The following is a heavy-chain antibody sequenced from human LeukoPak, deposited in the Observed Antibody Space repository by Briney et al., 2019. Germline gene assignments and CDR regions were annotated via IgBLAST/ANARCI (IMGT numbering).Heavy chain of an antibody. V-gene: IGHV4-31*03. CDR1: GGSISSGGYY. CDR2: IYYSGST. CDR3: ARGYGSGSYFDY. Sequence: PQTLSLTCTVSGGSISSGGYYWSWIRQHPGKGLEWIGYIYYSGSTYYNPSLNSRVTISVDTSKNQFSLKLSSVTAADTAVYYCARGYGSGSYFDYWGQGTLVTVSS. D-gene: IGHD3-10*01. J-gene: IGHJ4*02.